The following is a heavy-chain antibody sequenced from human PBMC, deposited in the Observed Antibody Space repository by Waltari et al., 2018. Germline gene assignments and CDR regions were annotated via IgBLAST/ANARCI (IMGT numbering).Heavy chain of an antibody. V-gene: IGHV3-23*04. Sequence: EVQLVESGGGLVQPGGSLRLSCAASGFTFSSYAMSWVRQAPGKGLEWVSAISGSGGSTYHADSVKGRFTISIDNSKNTLYLKMNSLRAEDSAVYYCAASDGQWSRDAFDIWGQGTMVTVSS. D-gene: IGHD6-19*01. CDR2: ISGSGGST. CDR3: AASDGQWSRDAFDI. J-gene: IGHJ3*02. CDR1: GFTFSSYA.